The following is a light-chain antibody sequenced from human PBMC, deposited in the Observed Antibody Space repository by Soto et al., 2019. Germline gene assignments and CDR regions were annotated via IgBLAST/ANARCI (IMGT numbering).Light chain of an antibody. CDR3: QQFYNWPRT. CDR2: GAS. V-gene: IGKV3-15*01. CDR1: QSVSSN. J-gene: IGKJ1*01. Sequence: EIVMTQSPGTLSASPGERATLSCRASQSVSSNLAWYQQKPGQAPRLLIYGASTRATGIPARFSGSGSETEFTLTISSLQSEDFAVYYCQQFYNWPRTFGQGTKVEIK.